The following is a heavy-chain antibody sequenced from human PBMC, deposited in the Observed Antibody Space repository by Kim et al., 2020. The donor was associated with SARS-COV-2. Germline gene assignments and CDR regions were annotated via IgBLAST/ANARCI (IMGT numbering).Heavy chain of an antibody. V-gene: IGHV3-13*01. Sequence: GGSLRLSCAASGFTFSSYDMHWVRQATGKGLEWVSAIGTAGDTYYPGSVKGRFTISRENAKNSLYLQMNSLRAGDTAVYYCARAVSKEAARRGVYYYYYYMDVWGKGTTVTVSS. D-gene: IGHD6-6*01. CDR3: ARAVSKEAARRGVYYYYYYMDV. CDR1: GFTFSSYD. J-gene: IGHJ6*03. CDR2: IGTAGDT.